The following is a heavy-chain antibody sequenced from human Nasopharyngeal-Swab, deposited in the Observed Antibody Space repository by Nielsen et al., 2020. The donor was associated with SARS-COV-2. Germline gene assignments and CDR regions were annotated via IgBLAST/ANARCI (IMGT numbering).Heavy chain of an antibody. CDR3: ARALPDTYCGGDCYYN. Sequence: GGSLRLSCAASGFTFDDYAMHWVRQAPGKGLEWVSGISWNSGSIGYADSVKGRFTISRDNAKNSLYLQMNSLRAEDTVVYYCARALPDTYCGGDCYYNWGQGTLVTVSS. CDR1: GFTFDDYA. CDR2: ISWNSGSI. J-gene: IGHJ4*02. D-gene: IGHD2-21*02. V-gene: IGHV3-9*01.